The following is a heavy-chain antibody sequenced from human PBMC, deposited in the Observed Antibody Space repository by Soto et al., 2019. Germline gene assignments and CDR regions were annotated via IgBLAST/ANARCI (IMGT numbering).Heavy chain of an antibody. CDR1: GYTFTSYG. Sequence: ASVKVSCKASGYTFTSYGISWVRQAPGQGLEWMGWISAYNGNTNYAQKLQGRVTMTTDTSTSTAYMELRSLRSDDTAVYYCASGYCSGGSCYPTLGMDVWGQGTTVTVSS. CDR2: ISAYNGNT. D-gene: IGHD2-15*01. CDR3: ASGYCSGGSCYPTLGMDV. V-gene: IGHV1-18*01. J-gene: IGHJ6*02.